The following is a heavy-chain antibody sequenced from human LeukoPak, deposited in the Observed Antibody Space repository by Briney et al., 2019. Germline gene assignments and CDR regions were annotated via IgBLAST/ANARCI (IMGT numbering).Heavy chain of an antibody. CDR1: GGTFSSYA. J-gene: IGHJ6*04. D-gene: IGHD3-10*01. CDR2: IIPIFGTA. V-gene: IGHV1-69*13. CDR3: ARSFGSGSPWDYYYYGMDV. Sequence: ASVKVSCKASGGTFSSYAISWVRQAPRQGLEWMGGIIPIFGTANYAQKFQGRVTITADESTSTAYMELSSLRSEDTAVYYCARSFGSGSPWDYYYYGMDVWGKGTTVTVSS.